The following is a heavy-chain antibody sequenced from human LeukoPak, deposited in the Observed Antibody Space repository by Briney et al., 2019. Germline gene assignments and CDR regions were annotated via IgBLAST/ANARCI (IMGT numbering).Heavy chain of an antibody. CDR2: IRYDGNEK. CDR3: ARDRWVSMMDGYFQH. J-gene: IGHJ1*01. V-gene: IGHV3-7*01. Sequence: PGGSLRLSCGASGFTFSSHWMSWVRQTPGKRLEWVANIRYDGNEKLFVDSVKGRFTISRDNARNSLYLQMDSLRAEDTGVYYCARDRWVSMMDGYFQHWGQGTLVTVSS. D-gene: IGHD5/OR15-5a*01. CDR1: GFTFSSHW.